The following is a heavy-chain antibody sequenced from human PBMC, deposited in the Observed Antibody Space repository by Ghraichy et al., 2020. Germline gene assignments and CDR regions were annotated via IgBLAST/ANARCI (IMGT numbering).Heavy chain of an antibody. J-gene: IGHJ6*02. V-gene: IGHV3-21*01. CDR2: ISSSSSYI. Sequence: GGSLRLSCAASGFTFSSYSMNWVRQAPGKGLEWVSSISSSSSYIYYAYSVKGRFTIARDNAKNSLYLQMNRLRAEDTAVYYCARWGGYCTGGVCYRDYYGMDVWGQGTTVTVSS. CDR3: ARWGGYCTGGVCYRDYYGMDV. D-gene: IGHD2-8*02. CDR1: GFTFSSYS.